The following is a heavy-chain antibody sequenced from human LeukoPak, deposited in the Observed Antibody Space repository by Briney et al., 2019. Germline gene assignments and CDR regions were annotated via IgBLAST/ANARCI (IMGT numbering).Heavy chain of an antibody. J-gene: IGHJ3*02. CDR2: IYYSGST. D-gene: IGHD3-16*02. Sequence: SETLSFTCTVSGGSISSGGYYWSWIRQHPGKGLEWIGYIYYSGSTYYNPSLKSRVTISVDTSKNQFSLKLSSVTAADTAVYYCASPRYRNAFDIWGQGTMVTVSS. CDR3: ASPRYRNAFDI. V-gene: IGHV4-31*03. CDR1: GGSISSGGYY.